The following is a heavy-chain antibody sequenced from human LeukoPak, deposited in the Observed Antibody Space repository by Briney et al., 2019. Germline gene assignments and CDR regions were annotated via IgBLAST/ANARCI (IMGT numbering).Heavy chain of an antibody. V-gene: IGHV3-23*01. CDR3: AKDALGNTYSYYFDY. J-gene: IGHJ4*02. D-gene: IGHD2-15*01. CDR1: GFTFTTHA. CDR2: ISGSGSST. Sequence: GGSLRLSCADSGFTFTTHAMHWVRQAPGKGLEWVSAISGSGSSTYYADSVKGRFTISRDNSKNTLYLQMNSLRAEDTAIYYCAKDALGNTYSYYFDYWGQGTLVTVSS.